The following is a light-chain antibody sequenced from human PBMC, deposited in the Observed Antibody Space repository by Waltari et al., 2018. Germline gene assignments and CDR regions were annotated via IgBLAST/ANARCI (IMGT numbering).Light chain of an antibody. V-gene: IGLV3-27*01. CDR2: EDT. CDR1: VLSQKY. J-gene: IGLJ3*02. CDR3: YSASDNNWV. Sequence: SYELTQPSSVSVSPGQTARIPCPGDVLSQKYARWLQQKPGQAPPLLFDEDTKRPPGIPERFSGSSSGTTVTLTITGAQVEDEADYYCYSASDNNWVFGGGTMLTVL.